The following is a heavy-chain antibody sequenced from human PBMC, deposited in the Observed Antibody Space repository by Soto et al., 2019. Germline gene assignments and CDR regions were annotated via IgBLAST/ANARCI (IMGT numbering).Heavy chain of an antibody. CDR3: ASAATTEHYYYYYGMDV. CDR1: GYTFTGYY. Sequence: ASVKVSCKASGYTFTGYYMHWVRQAPGQGLEWMGWINPNSDGTNYAQKFQGRVTMTRDTSISTAYMELSRLRSDDTAVYYCASAATTEHYYYYYGMDVWGQGTTVTVSS. V-gene: IGHV1-2*02. D-gene: IGHD5-12*01. CDR2: INPNSDGT. J-gene: IGHJ6*02.